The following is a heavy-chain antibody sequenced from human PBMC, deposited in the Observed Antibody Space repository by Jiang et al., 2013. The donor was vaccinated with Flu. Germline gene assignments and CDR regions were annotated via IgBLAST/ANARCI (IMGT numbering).Heavy chain of an antibody. CDR3: AHTYYYDTSGKTFDY. J-gene: IGHJ4*02. Sequence: KPTQTLTLTCTFSGFSLSTSGVGVGWIRQSPGKALEWLALIYWDDDKRYSPSLKSRLTITKDPSKNQVVLTMTNMDPVDTATYYCAHTYYYDTSGKTFDYWGQGTLVTVSS. D-gene: IGHD3-22*01. CDR2: IYWDDDK. V-gene: IGHV2-5*02. CDR1: GFSLSTSGVG.